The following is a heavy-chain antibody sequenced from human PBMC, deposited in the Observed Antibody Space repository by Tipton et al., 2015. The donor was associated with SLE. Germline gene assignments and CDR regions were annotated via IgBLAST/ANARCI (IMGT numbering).Heavy chain of an antibody. CDR3: AGGIAAAGDY. CDR2: IYYSGST. D-gene: IGHD6-13*01. V-gene: IGHV4-31*03. Sequence: TLSLTCTVSGGSISSGGYYWSWIRQHPGKGLEWIGYIYYSGSTYYNPSLKSRVTISVDTSKNQFSLKLSSVTAADTVVYYCAGGIAAAGDYWGQGTLVTVSS. J-gene: IGHJ4*02. CDR1: GGSISSGGYY.